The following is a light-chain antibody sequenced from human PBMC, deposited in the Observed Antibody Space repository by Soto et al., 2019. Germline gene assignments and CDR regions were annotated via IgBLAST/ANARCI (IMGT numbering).Light chain of an antibody. Sequence: EIVLTQSPGTLSLSPGERATLSCRASQSVSSRYLAWYQQKPGQAPRLLIYGASSRATGIPDRFSGSGSGTDFTLTISRLEPEDFTVCSCQQYGSSPPYTFGQGTKLEIK. CDR3: QQYGSSPPYT. CDR2: GAS. V-gene: IGKV3-20*01. J-gene: IGKJ2*01. CDR1: QSVSSRY.